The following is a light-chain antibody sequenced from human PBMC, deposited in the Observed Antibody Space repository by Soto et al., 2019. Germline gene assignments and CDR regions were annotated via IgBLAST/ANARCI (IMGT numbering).Light chain of an antibody. V-gene: IGLV2-8*01. Sequence: QSVLTQPPSASGSPGQSVTISCTGTSSDVGAYNYVSWYQQHPGKAPKLMIYEVTKRPSGVPDRFSGSKSGNTASLTVSGLQAEDEADYYCNSYAGSNNVVFGGGTEVTVL. CDR1: SSDVGAYNY. J-gene: IGLJ2*01. CDR3: NSYAGSNNVV. CDR2: EVT.